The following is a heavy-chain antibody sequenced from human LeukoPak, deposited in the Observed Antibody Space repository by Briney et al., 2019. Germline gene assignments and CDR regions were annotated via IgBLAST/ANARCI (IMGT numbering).Heavy chain of an antibody. J-gene: IGHJ4*02. Sequence: LGGSLRLSCAGSGFTFSNYAMTWVRQAPGKGLEWVSSVSGSGRNTFYPDSVKGRFTISRDNSKNTIYLQMNSLRAEDTALYYCAKAAAAPGFDFWGQGTLVTVSS. CDR1: GFTFSNYA. V-gene: IGHV3-23*01. CDR3: AKAAAAPGFDF. D-gene: IGHD6-13*01. CDR2: VSGSGRNT.